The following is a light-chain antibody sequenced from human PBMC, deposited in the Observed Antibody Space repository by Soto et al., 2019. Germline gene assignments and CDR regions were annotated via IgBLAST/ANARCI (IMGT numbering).Light chain of an antibody. CDR1: QSVSSN. V-gene: IGKV3-15*01. Sequence: EIVMTQSPATLSVSPGERATLSCRASQSVSSNLAWYQQKPGQAPRPLIYGASTRATGIPGRFSGSGSGTAFILTISSLQSEDFAVYYCQQYNNWPPWTVGQGTKVEIK. J-gene: IGKJ1*01. CDR2: GAS. CDR3: QQYNNWPPWT.